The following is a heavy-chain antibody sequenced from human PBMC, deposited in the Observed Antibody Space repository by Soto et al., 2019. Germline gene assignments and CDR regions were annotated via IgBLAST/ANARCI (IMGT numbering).Heavy chain of an antibody. D-gene: IGHD6-13*01. CDR1: VGSISSSSHY. J-gene: IGHJ4*02. V-gene: IGHV4-39*01. CDR2: IYYRGSA. Sequence: SETLSLTCSVSVGSISSSSHYWGWILQSPGKGLDWIGSIYYRGSAYYNPSLKSRVTISVDTSKNQFSLKLRSVTAADTSVYYCARHPGIAAHFDFWGQGTLVTVSS. CDR3: ARHPGIAAHFDF.